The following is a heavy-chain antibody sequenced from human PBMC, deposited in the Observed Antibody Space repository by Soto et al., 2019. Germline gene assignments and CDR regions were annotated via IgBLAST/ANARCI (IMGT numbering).Heavy chain of an antibody. Sequence: PSETLSLTCAVYGGSVSGYYWSWIRQPPGKGLEWIGEINHSGSTNYNPSLKSRVTISVDTSKNQFSLKLSSVTAADTAVYYCARDRWKGAGRTGSRDWFDPWGQGTLVTVSS. D-gene: IGHD1-1*01. J-gene: IGHJ5*02. CDR2: INHSGST. CDR1: GGSVSGYY. V-gene: IGHV4-34*01. CDR3: ARDRWKGAGRTGSRDWFDP.